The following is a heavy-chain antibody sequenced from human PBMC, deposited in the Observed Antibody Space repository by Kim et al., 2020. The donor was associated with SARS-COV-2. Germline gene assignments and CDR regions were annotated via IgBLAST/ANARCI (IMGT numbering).Heavy chain of an antibody. Sequence: GGSLRLSCAASGFTFSSYAMHWVRQAPGKGLEWVAVISYDGSNKYYADSVKGRFTISRDNSKNTLYLQMNSLRAEDTAVYYCARDKTRGTYYYDSSDRWTGGMDVWGQGTTVTVSS. D-gene: IGHD3-22*01. V-gene: IGHV3-30-3*01. CDR3: ARDKTRGTYYYDSSDRWTGGMDV. CDR2: ISYDGSNK. CDR1: GFTFSSYA. J-gene: IGHJ6*02.